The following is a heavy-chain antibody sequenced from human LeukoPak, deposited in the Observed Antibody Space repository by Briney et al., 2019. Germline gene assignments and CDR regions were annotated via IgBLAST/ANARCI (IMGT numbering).Heavy chain of an antibody. CDR3: ARDGSGYDYGFDY. J-gene: IGHJ4*02. D-gene: IGHD5-12*01. CDR2: IYYSGST. V-gene: IGHV4-59*01. Sequence: SETLSLTCTVSGGSISSYHWSWIRQPPGKGLEWIGYIYYSGSTNYNPSLKSRVTISVDTSKNQFSLKLSSVTAADTAVYYCARDGSGYDYGFDYWGQGTLVTVPS. CDR1: GGSISSYH.